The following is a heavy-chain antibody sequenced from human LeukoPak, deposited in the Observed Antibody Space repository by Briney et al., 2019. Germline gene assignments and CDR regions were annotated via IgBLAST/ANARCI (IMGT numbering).Heavy chain of an antibody. D-gene: IGHD6-13*01. Sequence: GGSLRLSCAASGFTFSSYAMSWVRQAPGKGLEWVSAISGSGGSTYYADSVKGRFTISRDNSKNTLYLQMNSLRAEDTAVYYCAKDSDPYSRRYDAFDIWGQGTKVTVSS. CDR3: AKDSDPYSRRYDAFDI. CDR1: GFTFSSYA. V-gene: IGHV3-23*01. CDR2: ISGSGGST. J-gene: IGHJ3*02.